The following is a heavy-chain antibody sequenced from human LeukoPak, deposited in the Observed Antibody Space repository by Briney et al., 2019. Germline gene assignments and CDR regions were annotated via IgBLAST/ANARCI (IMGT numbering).Heavy chain of an antibody. CDR1: GYSISSGYY. CDR3: ARDRRDYGDYDAFDI. Sequence: SETLSLTCTVSGYSISSGYYWGWIRQPPGKGLEWIGSIYHSGSTYYNPSLKSRVTISVDTSKNQFSLKLSSVTAADTAVYYCARDRRDYGDYDAFDIWGQGTMVTVSS. CDR2: IYHSGST. V-gene: IGHV4-38-2*02. J-gene: IGHJ3*02. D-gene: IGHD4-17*01.